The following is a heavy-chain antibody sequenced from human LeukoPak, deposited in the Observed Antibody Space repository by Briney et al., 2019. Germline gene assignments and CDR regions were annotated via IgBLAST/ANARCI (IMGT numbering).Heavy chain of an antibody. CDR2: ISGSGGST. Sequence: SGGSLRLSCAASGFTFSSYAMSWVRQAPGKGLEWVSAISGSGGSTYYADSVKGRFTISIDNSKNTLYLQMNSLRAEDTAVYYCAKDEFGELSISLSPPDYWGQGTLVTVSS. J-gene: IGHJ4*02. CDR3: AKDEFGELSISLSPPDY. CDR1: GFTFSSYA. D-gene: IGHD3-10*01. V-gene: IGHV3-23*01.